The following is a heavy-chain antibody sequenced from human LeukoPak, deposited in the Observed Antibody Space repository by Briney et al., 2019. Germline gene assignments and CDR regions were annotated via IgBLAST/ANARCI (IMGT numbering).Heavy chain of an antibody. D-gene: IGHD2-8*01. CDR3: AKDICTSPRCLLYSDS. V-gene: IGHV3-23*01. CDR2: MSGVST. J-gene: IGHJ4*02. Sequence: GGSLRLSCTTSGFAFSNYAMSWVRQAPGKGLEWVSGMSGVSTYYADPVKGRFTISRDNSKRVLYLQMNRLRAEDTAVYFCAKDICTSPRCLLYSDSWGQGTPVTVSS. CDR1: GFAFSNYA.